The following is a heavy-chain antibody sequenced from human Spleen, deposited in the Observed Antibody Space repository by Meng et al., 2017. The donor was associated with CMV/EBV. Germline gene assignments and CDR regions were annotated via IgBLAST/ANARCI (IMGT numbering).Heavy chain of an antibody. J-gene: IGHJ4*02. CDR2: IKQDGSEK. D-gene: IGHD2-21*01. CDR3: AREGGYCGGDCYSFLDH. CDR1: GFTFSSYE. Sequence: GGSLRLSCAASGFTFSSYEMNWVRQAPGKGLEWVANIKQDGSEKYYVDSVKGRFTISRDNAKNSLYLQMSTLRAEDTALYYCAREGGYCGGDCYSFLDHWGQGTLVTVSS. V-gene: IGHV3-7*01.